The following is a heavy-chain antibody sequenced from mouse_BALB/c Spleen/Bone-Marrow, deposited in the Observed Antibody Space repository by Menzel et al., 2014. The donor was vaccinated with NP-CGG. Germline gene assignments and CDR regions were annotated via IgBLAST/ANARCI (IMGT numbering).Heavy chain of an antibody. J-gene: IGHJ3*01. Sequence: QVHVKQSGAELVKTGASVKLSCKASGYTFTSYDINWVRQRPEQGLEWIGWIFPGDGGTKCNEKFKGKATLTTDKSSSTAYMQLNRLTFEDSAVYFCARNYRYAWFAYWGQGTLVAVSA. CDR2: IFPGDGGT. CDR1: GYTFTSYD. CDR3: ARNYRYAWFAY. V-gene: IGHV1-85*01. D-gene: IGHD2-14*01.